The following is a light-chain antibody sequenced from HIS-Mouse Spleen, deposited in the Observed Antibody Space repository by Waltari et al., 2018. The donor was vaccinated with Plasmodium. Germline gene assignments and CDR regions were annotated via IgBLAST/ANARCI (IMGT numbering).Light chain of an antibody. CDR1: CSDVGCYNL. V-gene: IGLV2-23*02. CDR3: CSYAGSSTFV. Sequence: QSALTQPASVSWSPGQSLTISCTGTCSDVGCYNLVSWYQSHPGKAPKLIISEVSKRPSGVSNRFSGSKSGNTASLTISGLQAEDEADYYCCSYAGSSTFVFGGGTKLTVL. J-gene: IGLJ3*02. CDR2: EVS.